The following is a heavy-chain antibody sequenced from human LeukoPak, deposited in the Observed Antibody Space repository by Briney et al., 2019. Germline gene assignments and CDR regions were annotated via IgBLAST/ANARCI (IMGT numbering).Heavy chain of an antibody. J-gene: IGHJ4*02. Sequence: GGSLRLSCAASGFTGRSNYMSWVRPAPGEGVGVVSVFYSGGSTYYADSVKGRFTISRDNSKNTLYLQMNSLRAEDTAVYYCARAPYCSSTSCYSNYFDYWGQGTLVTVSS. CDR2: FYSGGST. D-gene: IGHD2-2*01. V-gene: IGHV3-53*05. CDR3: ARAPYCSSTSCYSNYFDY. CDR1: GFTGRSNY.